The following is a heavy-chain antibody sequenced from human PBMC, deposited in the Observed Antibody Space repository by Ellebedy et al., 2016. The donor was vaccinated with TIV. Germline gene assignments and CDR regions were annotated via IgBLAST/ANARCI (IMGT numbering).Heavy chain of an antibody. Sequence: GESLKISXAASGFTFSTYAMTWVRQAPGKGLEWVSTISGSGGNTYYADSVKGRFTISRDNSKNSMYLQMNSLRAEDTAVYYCAKDKVEYQFVRDLDYWGQGTLLTVSS. CDR3: AKDKVEYQFVRDLDY. V-gene: IGHV3-23*01. CDR2: ISGSGGNT. CDR1: GFTFSTYA. D-gene: IGHD2/OR15-2a*01. J-gene: IGHJ4*02.